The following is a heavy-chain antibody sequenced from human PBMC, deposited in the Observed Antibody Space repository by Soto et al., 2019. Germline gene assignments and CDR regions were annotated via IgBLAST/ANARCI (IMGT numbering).Heavy chain of an antibody. D-gene: IGHD1-26*01. Sequence: SETLSLTCAVYGGSFSGYYWSWIRQPPGKGLEWIGEINHSGSTNYNPSLKSRVTISVDTSKNQFSLKLSSVTAADTAVYYCARGGGSYSRGFDYWGQGTLVTVSS. V-gene: IGHV4-34*01. CDR2: INHSGST. CDR3: ARGGGSYSRGFDY. CDR1: GGSFSGYY. J-gene: IGHJ4*02.